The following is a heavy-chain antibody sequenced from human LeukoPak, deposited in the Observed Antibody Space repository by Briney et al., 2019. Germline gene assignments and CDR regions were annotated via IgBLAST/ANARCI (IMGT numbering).Heavy chain of an antibody. CDR1: GYTFTSYD. CDR2: MNPNSGNT. D-gene: IGHD5-18*01. CDR3: ARDRGYSYGFAFDI. Sequence: ASVKVSCKASGYTFTSYDINWVRQATGQGLEWMGWMNPNSGNTGYAQKFQGGVTMTRNTSISTAYMELSSLRSEDTAVYYCARDRGYSYGFAFDIWGQGTMVTVSS. J-gene: IGHJ3*02. V-gene: IGHV1-8*01.